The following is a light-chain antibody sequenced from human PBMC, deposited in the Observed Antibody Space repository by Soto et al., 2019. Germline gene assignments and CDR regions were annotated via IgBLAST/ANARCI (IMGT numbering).Light chain of an antibody. CDR1: QSISSW. CDR3: QQYNSYSGTWT. CDR2: KAS. J-gene: IGKJ1*01. Sequence: DIQMTQSPSTLSASVGDRVTITCRASQSISSWLAWYQQKPGKAPKLLIYKASSLESGVPSRFSGSGSGTEFTLTISSLQPDDFATYDCQQYNSYSGTWTFGQGTKVEIK. V-gene: IGKV1-5*03.